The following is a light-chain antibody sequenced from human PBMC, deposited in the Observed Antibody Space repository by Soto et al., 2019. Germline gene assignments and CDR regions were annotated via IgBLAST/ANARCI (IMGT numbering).Light chain of an antibody. CDR2: GAS. CDR1: QSVSSN. Sequence: EIVMTQSPATLSVSPGERATLSCRASQSVSSNFAWYQQKPGQAPRLLIYGASTSATGIPARFSGSGSGTEVTVTFSSLQSEDFAVYYCQQYKNWPRTFGGGTKVEIK. J-gene: IGKJ4*01. V-gene: IGKV3-15*01. CDR3: QQYKNWPRT.